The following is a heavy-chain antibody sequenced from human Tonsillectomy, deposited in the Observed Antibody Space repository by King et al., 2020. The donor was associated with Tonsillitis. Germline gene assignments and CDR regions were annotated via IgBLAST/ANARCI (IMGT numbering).Heavy chain of an antibody. V-gene: IGHV1-69*01. CDR1: GGTFGRDS. CDR2: ISPKYGTL. D-gene: IGHD3-10*01. CDR3: ARVWITMEREGSHAMDV. J-gene: IGHJ6*02. Sequence: QLVQSGAEVKKPGSSVKVSCKASGGTFGRDSINWVRQAPGQGLEWMGGISPKYGTLNYAQKFQGRVTITADESTSTAYMELSSLRSEDTAVYYCARVWITMEREGSHAMDVCGQGTTVTVSS.